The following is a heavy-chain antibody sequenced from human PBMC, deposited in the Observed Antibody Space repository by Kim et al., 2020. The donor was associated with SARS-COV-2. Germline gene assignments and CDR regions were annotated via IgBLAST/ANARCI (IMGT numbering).Heavy chain of an antibody. CDR1: GFSFGDYA. CDR2: IRSKVYGATT. CDR3: ARWPLVISGGYYYYYGMDV. J-gene: IGHJ6*02. Sequence: GGSLRLSCTASGFSFGDYAITWVRQAPGKGLELVGFIRSKVYGATTESASSVQGTSTISRDDYKRIAYLQMNSLKTEDTAVYYCARWPLVISGGYYYYYGMDVWGQETTVTVS. D-gene: IGHD3-22*01. V-gene: IGHV3-49*04.